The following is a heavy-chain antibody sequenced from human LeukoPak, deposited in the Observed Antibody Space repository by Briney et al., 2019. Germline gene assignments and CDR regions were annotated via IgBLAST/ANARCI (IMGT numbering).Heavy chain of an antibody. V-gene: IGHV3-66*01. D-gene: IGHD5-24*01. J-gene: IGHJ4*02. CDR1: GFIFSMNW. Sequence: GGSLRLSCGISGFIFSMNWMNWVRQAPGKGLEWVSVIFSGGSTFYADSVKGRFTISRGNSKSTVYLQMNSLRAEDPAVYYCARGRDGFNHFDYWGQGTLVTVSS. CDR2: IFSGGST. CDR3: ARGRDGFNHFDY.